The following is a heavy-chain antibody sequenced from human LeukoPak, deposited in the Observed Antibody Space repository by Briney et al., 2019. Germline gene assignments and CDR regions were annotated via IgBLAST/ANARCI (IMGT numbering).Heavy chain of an antibody. D-gene: IGHD3-3*01. V-gene: IGHV3-30*02. CDR3: ARDLPPQTRFLEWLFPDY. Sequence: GGSLRLSCAASGFTFRSNGIHWVRQTPGKGLQWVAFIRNDGGNHYYADSVKGRFTISRDNSKNTVYLQMNSLRAEDTAVYYCARDLPPQTRFLEWLFPDYWGQGTLVTVSS. CDR2: IRNDGGNH. J-gene: IGHJ4*02. CDR1: GFTFRSNG.